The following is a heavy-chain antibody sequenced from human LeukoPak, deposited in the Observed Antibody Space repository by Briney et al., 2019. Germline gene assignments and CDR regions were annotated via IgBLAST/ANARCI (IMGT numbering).Heavy chain of an antibody. J-gene: IGHJ5*02. Sequence: KISCKGSGYSFTSYWIGWVRQMPGKGLEWMGIIYPGDSDTRYSPSFQGQVTISADKSISTAYLQWSSLKASDTAMYYCARHGRNYYDSSWFDPWGQGTLVTVSS. V-gene: IGHV5-51*01. D-gene: IGHD3-22*01. CDR2: IYPGDSDT. CDR3: ARHGRNYYDSSWFDP. CDR1: GYSFTSYW.